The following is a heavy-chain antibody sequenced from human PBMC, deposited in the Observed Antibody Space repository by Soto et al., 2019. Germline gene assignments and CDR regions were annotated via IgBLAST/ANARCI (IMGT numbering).Heavy chain of an antibody. CDR3: AKDMTTVMIHYFDY. CDR1: GFTFSSYA. Sequence: GSLRLSCSASGFTFSSYAMHWVRQAPGKGLEWVAVISYDGTNKYYADSVKGRFTISRDNSKNTLYLQMNSLIPEDTAVYYCAKDMTTVMIHYFDYWGQGTLVTVSS. V-gene: IGHV3-30*04. CDR2: ISYDGTNK. D-gene: IGHD4-17*01. J-gene: IGHJ4*02.